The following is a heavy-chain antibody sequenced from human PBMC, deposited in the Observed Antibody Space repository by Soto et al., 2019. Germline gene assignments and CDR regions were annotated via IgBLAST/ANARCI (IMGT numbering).Heavy chain of an antibody. Sequence: QVQLVQSGAEVKKPGASVKVSCKASGYTFTSYGISWVRQAPGQGLEWMGWISAYNGNTNYAQKLQGRVTMTTDTSRSTAYMELRSLRSDDTAVYYCARDKEGPEKWLVSPVGAFDIWGQGTMVTVSS. CDR1: GYTFTSYG. CDR3: ARDKEGPEKWLVSPVGAFDI. CDR2: ISAYNGNT. D-gene: IGHD6-19*01. V-gene: IGHV1-18*01. J-gene: IGHJ3*02.